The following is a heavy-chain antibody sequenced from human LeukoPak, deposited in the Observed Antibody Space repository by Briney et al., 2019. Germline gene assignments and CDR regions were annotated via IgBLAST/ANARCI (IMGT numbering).Heavy chain of an antibody. Sequence: GGSLRLSCAASGFTFSSYWMHWVRQAPGKGLVWVSRINTDGSSTSYADSVKGRFTIYRDNAKNTLYLQMNSLRAEDTAVYYCARVEWEDYYYYMDVWGKGTTVTVSS. CDR1: GFTFSSYW. CDR2: INTDGSST. J-gene: IGHJ6*03. D-gene: IGHD1-26*01. V-gene: IGHV3-74*01. CDR3: ARVEWEDYYYYMDV.